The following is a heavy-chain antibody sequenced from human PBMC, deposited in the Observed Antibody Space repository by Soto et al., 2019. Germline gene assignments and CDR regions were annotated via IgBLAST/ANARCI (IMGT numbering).Heavy chain of an antibody. CDR3: ARDPTRSYGHFDY. D-gene: IGHD4-17*01. V-gene: IGHV3-7*01. CDR2: IKQDGSEK. CDR1: GFTFSSYW. J-gene: IGHJ4*02. Sequence: EVQLVESGGGLVQPGGSLRLSCAASGFTFSSYWMSWVRQAPGKGLEWVANIKQDGSEKYYVDSVKGRFTISRDNAKNSLYLQMNSLRAEDTAVYYCARDPTRSYGHFDYWGQGTMVTVSS.